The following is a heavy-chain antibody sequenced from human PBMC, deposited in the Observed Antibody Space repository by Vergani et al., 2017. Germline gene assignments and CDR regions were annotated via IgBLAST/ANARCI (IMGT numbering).Heavy chain of an antibody. Sequence: EVQLVESGGGLVQPGGSLRLSCAASGFTFSSYAMSWVRQAPGKGLEWVSAISGSGGSTYYADSVKGRFTISRDNAKNSLYLQMNSLRAEDTAVYYCGGYYYDSSGYYPYYFDYWGQGTLVTVSS. CDR2: ISGSGGST. CDR3: GGYYYDSSGYYPYYFDY. D-gene: IGHD3-22*01. J-gene: IGHJ4*02. V-gene: IGHV3-23*04. CDR1: GFTFSSYA.